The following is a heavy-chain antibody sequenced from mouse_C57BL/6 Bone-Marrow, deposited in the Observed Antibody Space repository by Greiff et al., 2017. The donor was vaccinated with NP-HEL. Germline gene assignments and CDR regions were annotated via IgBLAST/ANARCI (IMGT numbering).Heavy chain of an antibody. J-gene: IGHJ4*01. V-gene: IGHV2-6-1*01. Sequence: VHLVESGPGLVAPSQSLSITCTVSGFSLTSYGVHWVRQPPGKGLEWLVVIWSDGSTTYNSALKSRLSISKDNSKSQVFLKMNSLQTDDTAMYYCARHPGYDYDGYAMDYWGQGTSVTVSS. CDR3: ARHPGYDYDGYAMDY. D-gene: IGHD2-4*01. CDR2: IWSDGST. CDR1: GFSLTSYG.